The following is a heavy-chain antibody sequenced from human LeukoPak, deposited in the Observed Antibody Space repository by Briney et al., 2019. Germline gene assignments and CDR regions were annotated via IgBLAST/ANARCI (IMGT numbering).Heavy chain of an antibody. V-gene: IGHV4-34*01. Sequence: NPSETLSLTCAVYGGSFSGYYWSWIRQPPGTGLEWIGEINHSGSTNYNPSLKSRVTISVDTSKNQFSLKLSSVTAADTAVYYCARDWAVTAAAGAFDIWGQGTMVTVSS. J-gene: IGHJ3*02. D-gene: IGHD2-21*02. CDR1: GGSFSGYY. CDR3: ARDWAVTAAAGAFDI. CDR2: INHSGST.